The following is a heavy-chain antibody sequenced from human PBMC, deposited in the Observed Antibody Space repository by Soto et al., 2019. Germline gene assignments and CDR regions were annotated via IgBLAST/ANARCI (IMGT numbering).Heavy chain of an antibody. J-gene: IGHJ4*02. D-gene: IGHD2-15*01. CDR3: AKDSSPVVVVAAYFDY. CDR1: GFTFSGYA. CDR2: ISGSGGST. V-gene: IGHV3-23*01. Sequence: GGSLRLSCAASGFTFSGYAMSWVRQAPGKGLEWVSAISGSGGSTYYADSVKGRFTISRDNSKNTLYLQMNSLRAEDTAVYYCAKDSSPVVVVAAYFDYWGQGTLVTVSS.